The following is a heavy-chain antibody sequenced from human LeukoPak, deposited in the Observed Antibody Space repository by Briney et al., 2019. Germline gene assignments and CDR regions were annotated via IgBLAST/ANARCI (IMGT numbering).Heavy chain of an antibody. V-gene: IGHV3-74*03. CDR2: VDTDGSTT. CDR1: GFTFIDYW. CDR3: ARSLPGVDNF. Sequence: GGSLRLSCVASGFTFIDYWMYWARQVPGKGLVWVSRVDTDGSTTTYADSVKGRFTVSRDNAKSTLYLQMNSLRAEDTAVYFCARSLPGVDNFWGQGALVTVSS. D-gene: IGHD5-12*01. J-gene: IGHJ4*02.